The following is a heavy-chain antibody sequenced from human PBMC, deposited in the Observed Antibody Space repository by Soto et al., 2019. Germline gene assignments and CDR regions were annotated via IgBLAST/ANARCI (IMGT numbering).Heavy chain of an antibody. Sequence: ASVKVSCKASGGTFSSYAISWVRQAPGQGLEWMGGIIPIFGAANYAQKFQGRVTITADESTSTAYMELSSLRSEDTAVYYCARGRVVVVAATRYYGMDVWGQGTTVPVCS. CDR1: GGTFSSYA. D-gene: IGHD2-15*01. V-gene: IGHV1-69*13. J-gene: IGHJ6*02. CDR2: IIPIFGAA. CDR3: ARGRVVVVAATRYYGMDV.